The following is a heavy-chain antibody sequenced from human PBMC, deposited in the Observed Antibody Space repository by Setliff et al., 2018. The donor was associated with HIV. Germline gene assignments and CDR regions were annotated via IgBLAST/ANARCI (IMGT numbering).Heavy chain of an antibody. Sequence: SETLSLTCTVSGDSITRGSYYWSRIRQPAGKGLEWIGHIYTSGKTHYSPSLKSRITISADTSKNQLSLNLSSVTAADTAVYYCASLDGSESPYIYYYYMDVWGKGTAVTAP. CDR1: GDSITRGSYY. D-gene: IGHD3-10*01. CDR3: ASLDGSESPYIYYYYMDV. CDR2: IYTSGKT. V-gene: IGHV4-61*09. J-gene: IGHJ6*03.